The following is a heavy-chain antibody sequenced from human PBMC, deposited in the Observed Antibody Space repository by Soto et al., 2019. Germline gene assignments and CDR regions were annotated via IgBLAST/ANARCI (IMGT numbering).Heavy chain of an antibody. J-gene: IGHJ6*02. CDR2: ISYDGSNK. V-gene: IGHV3-30*18. D-gene: IGHD6-13*01. CDR3: AKDNLLRNIAEGMDV. CDR1: GFTFMSYG. Sequence: GSLRLSCAASGFTFMSYGMHWFRQSPGKGLEWVAVISYDGSNKYYADSVKGRFTISRDNSKNTLYLQMNSLRAEDTAVYYCAKDNLLRNIAEGMDVWGQGTTVTVSS.